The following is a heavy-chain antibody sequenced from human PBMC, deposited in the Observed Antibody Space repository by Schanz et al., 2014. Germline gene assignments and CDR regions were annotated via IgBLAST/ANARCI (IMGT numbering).Heavy chain of an antibody. V-gene: IGHV3-74*01. CDR3: AKDRWRATVMVDAFDI. Sequence: VESGGGLVKPGGSLRLSCAASGFTFSVYWMHWVRQPPGEGLVSVSRISGDGTTTSYADSVKGRFTISRDNSKNTVHLQMNSLRAEDTAVYFCAKDRWRATVMVDAFDIWGQGTKVTVSS. CDR1: GFTFSVYW. CDR2: ISGDGTTT. J-gene: IGHJ3*02. D-gene: IGHD4-4*01.